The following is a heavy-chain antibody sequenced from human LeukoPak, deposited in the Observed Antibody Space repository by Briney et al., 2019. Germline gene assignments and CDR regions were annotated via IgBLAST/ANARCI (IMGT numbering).Heavy chain of an antibody. Sequence: GGSLRLSCAASGITFRSYWMNWVRQAPGKRREWVANIKQDGSEKDYVDSVKGRFTISRDNAKNSLYLQMNSLRAEDTAVYYCARAEEGSGTYYRPNYFYYYYMDVWGKGTTVTISS. J-gene: IGHJ6*03. V-gene: IGHV3-7*01. CDR3: ARAEEGSGTYYRPNYFYYYYMDV. CDR1: GITFRSYW. CDR2: IKQDGSEK. D-gene: IGHD3-10*01.